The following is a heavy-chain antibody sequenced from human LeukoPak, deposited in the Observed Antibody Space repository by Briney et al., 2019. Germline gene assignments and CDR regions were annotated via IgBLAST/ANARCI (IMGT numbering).Heavy chain of an antibody. CDR2: LSGSGNGT. V-gene: IGHV3-23*01. CDR3: AKDTAALSFVIDS. CDR1: GFTFSNYA. Sequence: PGGSLRLSCAASGFTFSNYAMTWVRQAPGKGLEWVSALSGSGNGTYYADSVKGRFTTSRDNSKNTLYLRMNSLRAEDTAVYYCAKDTAALSFVIDSWGQGTLVTVSS. J-gene: IGHJ4*02. D-gene: IGHD2-15*01.